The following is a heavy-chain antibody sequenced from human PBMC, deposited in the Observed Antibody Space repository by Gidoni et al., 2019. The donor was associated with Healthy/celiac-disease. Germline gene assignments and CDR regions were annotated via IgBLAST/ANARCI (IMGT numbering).Heavy chain of an antibody. CDR3: ARDLGRTAPTYYFDY. CDR1: GGTFRSYA. CDR2: IIPILGIA. V-gene: IGHV1-69*09. J-gene: IGHJ4*02. D-gene: IGHD5-18*01. Sequence: QVQLVQSGAEVKKPGSSVKVSCKASGGTFRSYALSWVRQAPGQGLEWMGRIIPILGIANDAQKFQGRVTITADKSTSTAYMGLSSLRSEDTAVYYCARDLGRTAPTYYFDYWGQGTLVTVSS.